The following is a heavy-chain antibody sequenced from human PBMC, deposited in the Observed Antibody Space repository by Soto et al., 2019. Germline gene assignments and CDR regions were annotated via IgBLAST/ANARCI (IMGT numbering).Heavy chain of an antibody. CDR1: GFIFRNYG. CDR3: AKRGGVVGGSEHPFFEY. D-gene: IGHD2-15*01. J-gene: IGHJ4*02. Sequence: QVQLVESGGGVVQPGKYLILSFAASGFIFRNYGMHWVRQAPCKGLEWVALISFDGKNRNYADSVKGRFTIYRDNPKNTLYLEMNSLRPEDTAFYYCAKRGGVVGGSEHPFFEYWGQGTLVTVSS. CDR2: ISFDGKNR. V-gene: IGHV3-30*18.